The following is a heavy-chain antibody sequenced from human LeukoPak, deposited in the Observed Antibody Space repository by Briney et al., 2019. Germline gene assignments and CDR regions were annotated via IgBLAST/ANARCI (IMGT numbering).Heavy chain of an antibody. CDR2: IYYSGST. D-gene: IGHD1-26*01. V-gene: IGHV4-61*01. J-gene: IGHJ4*02. Sequence: SETLSLTCTVSGGSVNSGSYYWNWIRQPPGKGLEWIGYIYYSGSTNYNPSLKSRVTISVDASKNQFSLKLSSVTAADTAVYYCARAAYSGSYHSDYWGRGTLVTVSS. CDR1: GGSVNSGSYY. CDR3: ARAAYSGSYHSDY.